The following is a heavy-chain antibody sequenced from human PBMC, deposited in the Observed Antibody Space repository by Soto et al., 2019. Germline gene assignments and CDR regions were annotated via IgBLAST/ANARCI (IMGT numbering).Heavy chain of an antibody. Sequence: TLALTCSVSGGSISSGEYFWTWIRQPPGKGLEYIGYIYFSGTTHYTPSLKSRVAMSVDTSKNYFSLKLSSVTAADTAVYYCARKVVQTPMSYYFDYWGQGALVTVSS. CDR3: ARKVVQTPMSYYFDY. CDR2: IYFSGTT. D-gene: IGHD3-22*01. J-gene: IGHJ4*02. V-gene: IGHV4-30-4*01. CDR1: GGSISSGEYF.